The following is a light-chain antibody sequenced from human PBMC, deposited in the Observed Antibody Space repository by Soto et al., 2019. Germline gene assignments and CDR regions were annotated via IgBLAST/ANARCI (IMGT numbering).Light chain of an antibody. V-gene: IGLV4-69*01. CDR1: SGHSNYA. CDR3: QTWGTGIQV. J-gene: IGLJ2*01. CDR2: LNNDGNH. Sequence: QPVLTQSPSVSASLGASVNLSCTLYSGHSNYAIAWHQQQPQQGPRYLMKLNNDGNHIKGDAIPDRFSGSSSGAERYLTSSRAQSEDEADYYCQTWGTGIQVFGGGTKLTVL.